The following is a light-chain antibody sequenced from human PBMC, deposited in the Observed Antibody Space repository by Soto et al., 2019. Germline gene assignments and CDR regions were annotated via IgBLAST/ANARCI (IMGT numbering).Light chain of an antibody. V-gene: IGKV3D-15*01. CDR3: HQYDSWT. CDR2: LTS. CDR1: QAVNTR. Sequence: EIVMTQSPATLSVSLGERATLSCRASQAVNTRLAWYQHKPGQAPRLLIYLTSNRAAGIPARFSGSGSGTDFTLTISDVEPEDFAVYYCHQYDSWTFGQGTKVDIK. J-gene: IGKJ1*01.